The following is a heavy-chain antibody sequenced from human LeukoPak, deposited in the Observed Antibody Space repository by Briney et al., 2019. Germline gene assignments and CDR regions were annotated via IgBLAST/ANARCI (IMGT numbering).Heavy chain of an antibody. CDR3: ARHNWSPCDAFDI. V-gene: IGHV3-74*01. J-gene: IGHJ3*02. D-gene: IGHD1-1*01. CDR2: INSDGSST. CDR1: GFTFSSYW. Sequence: GGSLRLSCAASGFTFSSYWMHWVRQAPGKGLVWVSRINSDGSSTSYADSVKGRFTISRDSAKNTLYLQMNSLRAEDTAVYYCARHNWSPCDAFDIWGQGTMVTVSS.